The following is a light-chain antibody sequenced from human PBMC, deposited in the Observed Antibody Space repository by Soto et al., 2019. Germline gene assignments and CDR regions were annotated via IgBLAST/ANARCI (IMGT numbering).Light chain of an antibody. Sequence: QSVLTQPPSASGSPGQSVTISCTGTSSDVGGYNYVSWYQQHPGKAPKLMIYEVSKRPSGVPDRFSGSKSGNTASLTVSGLQAEDEADCYCSSYAGSPVVFGGGTQLTVL. V-gene: IGLV2-8*01. CDR3: SSYAGSPVV. CDR1: SSDVGGYNY. J-gene: IGLJ2*01. CDR2: EVS.